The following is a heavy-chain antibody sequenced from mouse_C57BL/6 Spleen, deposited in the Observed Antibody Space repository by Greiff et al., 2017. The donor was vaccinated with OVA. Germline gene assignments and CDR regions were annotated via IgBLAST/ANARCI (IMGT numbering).Heavy chain of an antibody. V-gene: IGHV5-6*01. CDR3: ARAPQYYDINYYYCG. Sequence: EVKVVEPGGDLVKPGWSLKLSCAASGYTFSSYGMSWVRQRPDKRLEWVATISTAGSYTYYTDNLKGRSTFSIDKSNNTLYLQMSSLTSEDTAMYYCARAPQYYDINYYYCGGGTGPTLAVAS. CDR2: ISTAGSYT. CDR1: GYTFSSYG. J-gene: IGHJ2*01. D-gene: IGHD2-5*01.